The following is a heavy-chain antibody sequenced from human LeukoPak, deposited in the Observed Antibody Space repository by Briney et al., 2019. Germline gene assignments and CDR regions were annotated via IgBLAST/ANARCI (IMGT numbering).Heavy chain of an antibody. CDR2: IHYTGST. D-gene: IGHD2-15*01. CDR3: ARGGWSLDY. CDR1: GGSINNFY. J-gene: IGHJ4*02. V-gene: IGHV4-59*01. Sequence: PSETLSLTCTVSGGSINNFYWSWVRQPPGKGLEWIGYIHYTGSTNYNPSLKSRLTISVDSSKNQFSLKLNSVTAADTAVYYCARGGWSLDYWGQGTLVTVSS.